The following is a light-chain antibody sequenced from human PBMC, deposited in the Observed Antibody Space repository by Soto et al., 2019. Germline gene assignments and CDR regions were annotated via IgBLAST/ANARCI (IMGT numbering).Light chain of an antibody. CDR3: CSYAGSSPYV. CDR1: SSDVGSYNL. V-gene: IGLV2-23*01. CDR2: EDN. J-gene: IGLJ1*01. Sequence: QSALTQPASVSGSPGQSITISCTGTSSDVGSYNLVSWYQQHPGKAPKRMIYEDNKRPSGVSNRFSGSKSGNTASLTISGLQAEDEADYYCCSYAGSSPYVFGTGTKLTAL.